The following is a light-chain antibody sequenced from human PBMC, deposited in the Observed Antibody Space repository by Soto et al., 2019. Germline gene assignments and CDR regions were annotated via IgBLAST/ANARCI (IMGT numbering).Light chain of an antibody. CDR1: SSDVGTYNY. V-gene: IGLV2-14*01. CDR2: EVS. CDR3: SSYTSSSTPYV. Sequence: QSVLTQPASVSGSPGQSITISCTGTSSDVGTYNYVSWYQQHPGKAPKLMIYEVSNRPSGVSNRFSGSKSGNTASLTISGLQAEDEADYYCSSYTSSSTPYVFGTGTKVT. J-gene: IGLJ1*01.